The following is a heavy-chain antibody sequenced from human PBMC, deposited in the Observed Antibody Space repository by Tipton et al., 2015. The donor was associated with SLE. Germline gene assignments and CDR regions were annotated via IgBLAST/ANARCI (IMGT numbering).Heavy chain of an antibody. V-gene: IGHV4-39*07. D-gene: IGHD6-19*01. CDR2: IYYTGST. Sequence: TLSLTCTVSGGSISSSSHYWGWIRQPPGMGLEWIGNIYYTGSTFYNPSLKSRVTLAVDTSKNQFSLKLSSVTAADTAVYYCARVGYSSGSYYFDYWGQGTLVTVSS. CDR3: ARVGYSSGSYYFDY. J-gene: IGHJ4*02. CDR1: GGSISSSSHY.